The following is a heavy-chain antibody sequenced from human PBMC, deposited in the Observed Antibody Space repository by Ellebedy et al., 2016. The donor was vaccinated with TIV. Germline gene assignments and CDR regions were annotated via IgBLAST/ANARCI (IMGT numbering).Heavy chain of an antibody. V-gene: IGHV1-18*04. Sequence: ASVKVSCKASVYTFTGYYMHWVRQAPGQGLEWMGWISAYNGNTNYAQKLQGRVTMTTDTSTSTAYMELRSLRSDDTAVYYCARARHAWILLWSREDNWFDPWGQGTLVTVSS. J-gene: IGHJ5*02. D-gene: IGHD2-15*01. CDR3: ARARHAWILLWSREDNWFDP. CDR1: VYTFTGYY. CDR2: ISAYNGNT.